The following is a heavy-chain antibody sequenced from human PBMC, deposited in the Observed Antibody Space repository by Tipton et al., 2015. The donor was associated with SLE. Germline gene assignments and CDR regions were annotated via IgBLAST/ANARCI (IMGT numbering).Heavy chain of an antibody. CDR1: GGSFSGYY. V-gene: IGHV4-34*01. CDR2: LNHGGSI. D-gene: IGHD2-2*01. J-gene: IGHJ4*02. CDR3: AREVGTLVPVVDY. Sequence: TLSLTCVVYGGSFSGYYWSWIRQPPGKGLEWVGELNHGGSINYNPSLESRVTISIDTSKNQFSLKLSSVTAADTAVYYCAREVGTLVPVVDYWGQGILVTVTP.